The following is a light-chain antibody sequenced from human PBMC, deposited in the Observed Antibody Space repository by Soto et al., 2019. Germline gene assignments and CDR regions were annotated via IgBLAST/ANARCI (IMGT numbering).Light chain of an antibody. CDR1: SGSIASNY. Sequence: NFMLTQPHSVSESPGKTVTISCTRSSGSIASNYVQWYQQRPGSAPTTVIYEDNQRPSGVPDRFSGSIDSSSNSASLTISGPKTEDEADYYCQSYDSSHLVFGGGTKVTVL. J-gene: IGLJ2*01. CDR2: EDN. V-gene: IGLV6-57*04. CDR3: QSYDSSHLV.